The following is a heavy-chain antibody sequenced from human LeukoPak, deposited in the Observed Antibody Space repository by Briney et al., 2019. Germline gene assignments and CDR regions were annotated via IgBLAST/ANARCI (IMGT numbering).Heavy chain of an antibody. Sequence: GRSLRHSCAASGFTFSSYGMHWVRQAPGKGLDWVAVIWYDGSNKYYADSVKGRFTISRDNSKNTLYLQMNSLRAEDTAVYYCARDLGILRYFDWLLTPYYYGMDVWGQGTTVTVSS. CDR1: GFTFSSYG. D-gene: IGHD3-9*01. CDR2: IWYDGSNK. J-gene: IGHJ6*02. V-gene: IGHV3-33*01. CDR3: ARDLGILRYFDWLLTPYYYGMDV.